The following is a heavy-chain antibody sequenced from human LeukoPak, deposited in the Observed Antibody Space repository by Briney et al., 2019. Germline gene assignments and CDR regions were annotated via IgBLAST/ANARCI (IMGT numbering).Heavy chain of an antibody. CDR1: GGTFISYA. Sequence: GASVKVSCKASGGTFISYAISWVRQAPGQGLEWMGGIIPIFGTANYAQKFQGRVTITADESTSTAYMELSSLSSEDTAVYYCARADPGDFKVVGWYFDLWGRGTLVTVSS. CDR2: IIPIFGTA. V-gene: IGHV1-69*13. CDR3: ARADPGDFKVVGWYFDL. D-gene: IGHD4-17*01. J-gene: IGHJ2*01.